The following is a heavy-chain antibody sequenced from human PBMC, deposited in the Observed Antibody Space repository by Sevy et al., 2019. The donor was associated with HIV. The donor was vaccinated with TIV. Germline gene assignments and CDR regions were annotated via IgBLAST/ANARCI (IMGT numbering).Heavy chain of an antibody. Sequence: GGSLRLSCAASGFTFSNAWMSWVRQAPGKGLEWVGRIKSKTDGGTTDYAAPVKGRFTISRDDSKNTLYLQMNSLKTEDTAVYYCTTDPHLLNYYYYYGMDVWGQGTTVTVSS. V-gene: IGHV3-15*01. CDR2: IKSKTDGGTT. CDR1: GFTFSNAW. CDR3: TTDPHLLNYYYYYGMDV. J-gene: IGHJ6*02.